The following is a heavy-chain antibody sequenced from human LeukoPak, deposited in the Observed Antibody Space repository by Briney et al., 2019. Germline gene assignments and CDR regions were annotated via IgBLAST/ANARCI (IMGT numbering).Heavy chain of an antibody. CDR2: IWYDGSNK. V-gene: IGHV3-33*01. J-gene: IGHJ4*02. CDR3: ARDHDSSGFY. Sequence: PGRSLRLSCAAAGFAFSSYGMHWVRQAPGKGLEWVAVIWYDGSNKYYADSVKGRFTISRDNSKNTLYLRMNSLRAEDTAVYCCARDHDSSGFYWGQGTLVTVSS. CDR1: GFAFSSYG. D-gene: IGHD6-19*01.